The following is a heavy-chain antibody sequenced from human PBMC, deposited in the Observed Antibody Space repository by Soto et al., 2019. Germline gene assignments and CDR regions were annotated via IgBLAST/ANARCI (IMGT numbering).Heavy chain of an antibody. CDR1: GLSVSSND. J-gene: IGHJ4*02. V-gene: IGHV3-66*01. CDR2: IYSADNT. CDR3: AKDPPTPIRGLAVLN. Sequence: GGSLRLSCAASGLSVSSNDMSWVRQAPGKGLECVSIIYSADNTFYVDSVKGRFIISRDNSKNTVYLQMNNLRAEDTATYFCAKDPPTPIRGLAVLNWGPGTLVTVSS. D-gene: IGHD3-10*01.